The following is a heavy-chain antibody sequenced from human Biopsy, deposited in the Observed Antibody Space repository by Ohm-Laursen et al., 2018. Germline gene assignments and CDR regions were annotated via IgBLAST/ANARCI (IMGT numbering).Heavy chain of an antibody. J-gene: IGHJ4*02. CDR2: IYDRGST. D-gene: IGHD6-19*01. CDR3: ARGMRSSGWPYFDS. Sequence: TLSLTCIVSGDSVSSGSFYWTWLRQPPGQGLEYIGYIYDRGSTANYNPSLESRVTMSVDMPKNQFSLKLSSVTAADTAIYYCARGMRSSGWPYFDSWGQGTLVTVSS. CDR1: GDSVSSGSFY. V-gene: IGHV4-61*01.